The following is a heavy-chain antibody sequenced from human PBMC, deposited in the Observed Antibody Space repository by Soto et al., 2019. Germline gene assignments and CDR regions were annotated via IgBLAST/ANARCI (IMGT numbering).Heavy chain of an antibody. CDR3: ARDPVRGASCHRCWFDP. CDR2: ISSSSRYI. J-gene: IGHJ5*02. Sequence: GGSLRLSCVASGFTFSTYSMNWVRQAPGKGLEWVSSISSSSRYIYYADSVKGRFTVSRDNAKNSLYLQMNSLRAEDTAVYYCARDPVRGASCHRCWFDPWGQGTLVPVSP. V-gene: IGHV3-21*01. CDR1: GFTFSTYS. D-gene: IGHD2-2*01.